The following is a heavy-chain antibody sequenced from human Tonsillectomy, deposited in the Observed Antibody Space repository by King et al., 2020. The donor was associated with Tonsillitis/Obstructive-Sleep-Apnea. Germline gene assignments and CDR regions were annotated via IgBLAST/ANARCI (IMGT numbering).Heavy chain of an antibody. Sequence: VQLVESGGGVVQPGRSLRLSCAASKFTFRSYAMHWVRQAPGKGLEWVAVISYDGSNKYYADSVKGRFTISRDNSKNTRYLQMNSLRADDTAVYYCASPHYYYYGSGSYSPVDYWGQGTLVTVSS. J-gene: IGHJ4*02. V-gene: IGHV3-30*04. D-gene: IGHD3-10*01. CDR3: ASPHYYYYGSGSYSPVDY. CDR2: ISYDGSNK. CDR1: KFTFRSYA.